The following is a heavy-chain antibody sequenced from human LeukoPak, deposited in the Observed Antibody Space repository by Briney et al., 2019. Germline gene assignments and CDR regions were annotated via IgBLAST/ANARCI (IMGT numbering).Heavy chain of an antibody. V-gene: IGHV3-23*01. J-gene: IGHJ6*02. CDR3: AKVALAAAVDYYYGMDV. CDR2: ISGSGGST. Sequence: GGSLRLSCAASGFTFSSYAMSWVRQAPGKGLEWVSAISGSGGSTYYADSVKGRFTISRDNSKNTLYLQMNSLRAEDTAVYYCAKVALAAAVDYYYGMDVWGQGTTVTVSS. CDR1: GFTFSSYA. D-gene: IGHD6-13*01.